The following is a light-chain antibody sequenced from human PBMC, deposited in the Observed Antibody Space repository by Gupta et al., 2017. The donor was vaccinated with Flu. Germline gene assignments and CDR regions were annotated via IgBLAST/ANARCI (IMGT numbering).Light chain of an antibody. CDR3: IQTLQSPVA. Sequence: VAAGETASICGSTSQRRRHMNGYNYLDWYVQNPGQSPHLLIYLASNRASGVPDRFIVRGSGTEFTLIIRTGEADDVGVYYCIQTLQSPVAFGQGTKVEIK. CDR1: QRRRHMNGYNY. V-gene: IGKV2-28*01. J-gene: IGKJ1*01. CDR2: LAS.